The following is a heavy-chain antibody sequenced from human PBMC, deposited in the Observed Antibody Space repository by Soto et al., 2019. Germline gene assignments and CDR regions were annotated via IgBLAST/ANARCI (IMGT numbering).Heavy chain of an antibody. CDR2: IYYSGST. CDR3: ARRSYYGSGSIFDY. Sequence: QLQLQESGPGLVKPSETLSLTCTVSGGSISSSGYYWGWIRQPPGKGLEWIGNIYYSGSTNYNPSLKSRVTLSVDTCKNQFSLKVSSVTAADTAVYYCARRSYYGSGSIFDYWGQGTLVTVSS. CDR1: GGSISSSGYY. J-gene: IGHJ4*02. V-gene: IGHV4-39*01. D-gene: IGHD3-10*01.